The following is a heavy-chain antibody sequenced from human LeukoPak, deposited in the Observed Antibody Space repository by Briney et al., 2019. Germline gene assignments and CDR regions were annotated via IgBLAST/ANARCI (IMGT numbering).Heavy chain of an antibody. Sequence: SETLSLTCTVSGGSISSGAYYWSWIRQEPGKGLEWVGYIYHSGSTYYNPSLKSRVTISLDTSKNQFSLKLSSVTAADTAVYYCARVLRAFDIWDQGTMVTVSS. J-gene: IGHJ3*02. CDR2: IYHSGST. V-gene: IGHV4-31*03. CDR3: ARVLRAFDI. CDR1: GGSISSGAYY.